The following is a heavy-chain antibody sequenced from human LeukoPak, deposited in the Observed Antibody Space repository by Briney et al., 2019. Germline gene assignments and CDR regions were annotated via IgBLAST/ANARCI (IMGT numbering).Heavy chain of an antibody. D-gene: IGHD1-26*01. CDR1: GFTFSGYW. V-gene: IGHV3-7*01. J-gene: IGHJ4*02. CDR3: VRDRGRASVDY. CDR2: IKQDASEE. Sequence: GGSLRLSCAASGFTFSGYWMSWVRQAPGKGLEWVANIKQDASEEYYVDSVKGRFTISRDNAKNSLYLQMNSLRAEDTAVYYRVRDRGRASVDYWGQGTLVTVSS.